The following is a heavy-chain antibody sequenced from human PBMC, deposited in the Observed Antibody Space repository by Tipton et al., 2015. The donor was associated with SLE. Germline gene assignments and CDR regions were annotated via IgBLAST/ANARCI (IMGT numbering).Heavy chain of an antibody. D-gene: IGHD1-26*01. CDR1: GGSFSGYY. CDR3: ATQGTGRYFLEF. J-gene: IGHJ4*02. Sequence: TLSLTCAVYGGSFSGYYWTWIRQPPGRGLEWLGEITQSGSTNYNPSLKNRVTISVDTSKNQFSLRLSSVTAADTAVYYCATQGTGRYFLEFWGQGTLVTVSS. CDR2: ITQSGST. V-gene: IGHV4-34*01.